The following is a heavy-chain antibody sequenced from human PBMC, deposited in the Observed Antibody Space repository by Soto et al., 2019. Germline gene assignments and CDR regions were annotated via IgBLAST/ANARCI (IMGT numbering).Heavy chain of an antibody. CDR1: GFTFSSYA. V-gene: IGHV3-23*01. Sequence: EVQLLESGGGLVQPGGSLRLSCAASGFTFSSYAMSWVRQAPGKGLEWVSAISGSGGSTYYADSVKGRFTISRDNSKNPLHLQMNILRAEYTAGDYGAKSGSSCYMAAGSCFDYWGQGTLVTVSS. J-gene: IGHJ4*02. D-gene: IGHD6-13*01. CDR2: ISGSGGST. CDR3: AKSGSSCYMAAGSCFDY.